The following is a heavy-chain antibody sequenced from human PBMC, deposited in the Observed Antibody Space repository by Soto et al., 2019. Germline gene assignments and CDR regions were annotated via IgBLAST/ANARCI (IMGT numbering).Heavy chain of an antibody. CDR2: IIPIFGTA. Sequence: QVQLVQSGAEVKKPGSSVKVSCKASGGTFSSYAISWVRQAPGQGLEWMGGIIPIFGTANYAQKFEGRVTIAADESTSTAYKELSSQRSEDSAVYYCARGDDDGDYGPFDYWGQGTMVTVSS. CDR3: ARGDDDGDYGPFDY. J-gene: IGHJ4*02. D-gene: IGHD4-17*01. CDR1: GGTFSSYA. V-gene: IGHV1-69*01.